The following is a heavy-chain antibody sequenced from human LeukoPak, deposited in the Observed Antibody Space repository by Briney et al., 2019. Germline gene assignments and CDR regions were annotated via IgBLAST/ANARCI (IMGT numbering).Heavy chain of an antibody. Sequence: GESLKISCKGSGYSFTSYWIGWVRQTPGKGLAWMGIIYPGDSDTRYSPSFQGQVTISADKSISTAYLQWSSLKASDTAMYYCARFYCSSTSCYPNDAFDIWGQGTMVTVSS. CDR2: IYPGDSDT. CDR1: GYSFTSYW. V-gene: IGHV5-51*01. J-gene: IGHJ3*02. CDR3: ARFYCSSTSCYPNDAFDI. D-gene: IGHD2-2*01.